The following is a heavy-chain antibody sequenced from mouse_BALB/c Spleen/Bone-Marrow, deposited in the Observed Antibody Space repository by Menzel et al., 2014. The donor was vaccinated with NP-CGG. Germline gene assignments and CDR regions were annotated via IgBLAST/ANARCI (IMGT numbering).Heavy chain of an antibody. D-gene: IGHD2-4*01. CDR2: ISSGGSYT. V-gene: IGHV5-6-4*01. J-gene: IGHJ2*01. CDR3: TSMITRGYYFDY. Sequence: DVKLQESGGGLVKPGGSLKLSCAASGFTFSSYTMSWVRQTPEKRLEWVATISSGGSYTYYPDSVKGRFTISRDNAKNTLYLQMSSLKSEDTAMYYCTSMITRGYYFDYWGQGTTLTVSS. CDR1: GFTFSSYT.